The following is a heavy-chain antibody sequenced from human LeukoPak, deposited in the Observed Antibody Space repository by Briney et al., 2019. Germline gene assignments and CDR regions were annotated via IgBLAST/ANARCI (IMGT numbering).Heavy chain of an antibody. D-gene: IGHD2-2*01. CDR2: IYSGGST. Sequence: GGSLRLSVAASGFTVSSNYMSWVRQAPGKGLEWVSVIYSGGSTYYADPVKGRFTISRDNSKNTLYLQMNSLRAEDTAVYYCARDRVGYCSSTSCWGYFDYWGQGTLVTVSS. J-gene: IGHJ4*02. V-gene: IGHV3-53*05. CDR1: GFTVSSNY. CDR3: ARDRVGYCSSTSCWGYFDY.